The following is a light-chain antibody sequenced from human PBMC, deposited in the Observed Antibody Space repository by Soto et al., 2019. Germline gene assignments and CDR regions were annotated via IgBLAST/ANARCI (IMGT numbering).Light chain of an antibody. Sequence: DIQMTQYQTSLSASVGDTVTMTCRASQSIALSVNWYQQKPGKAPKLLIYVAFTLESGVPSRFSGSGSGTEFTLTIRSLQPEDFATYYCQQSFRSLITFGHGTRLAIK. CDR2: VAF. V-gene: IGKV1-39*01. J-gene: IGKJ5*01. CDR1: QSIALS. CDR3: QQSFRSLIT.